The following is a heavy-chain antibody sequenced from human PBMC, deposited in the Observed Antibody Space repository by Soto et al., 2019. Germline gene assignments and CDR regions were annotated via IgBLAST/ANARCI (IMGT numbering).Heavy chain of an antibody. CDR3: ASHIITSVVVQGSGSANWFDP. CDR1: GFTFSNYS. Sequence: EVQLVESGGGLVKPGGSLRLSCAASGFTFSNYSMNWVRQAPGKGPEWVSSISSTSTYIFYADSVKGRFTIDRDNAKNSLSLHMNSPRVEDTAVYYCASHIITSVVVQGSGSANWFDPWGQGTLVTVSS. V-gene: IGHV3-21*04. D-gene: IGHD2-2*01. J-gene: IGHJ5*02. CDR2: ISSTSTYI.